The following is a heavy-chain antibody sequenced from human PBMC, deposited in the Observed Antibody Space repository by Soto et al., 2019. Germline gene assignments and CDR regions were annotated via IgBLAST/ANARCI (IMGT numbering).Heavy chain of an antibody. CDR1: GYSFTSYW. J-gene: IGHJ5*02. CDR3: ARQVSSSWYPAWFDP. D-gene: IGHD6-13*01. V-gene: IGHV5-51*01. Sequence: PGESLKISCKGSGYSFTSYWIGWVRQMPGKGLEWMGIIYPGDSDTRYSPSFQGQVTISADKSISTAYLQWSSLKASDTAMYYCARQVSSSWYPAWFDPWGQGTLVTVSS. CDR2: IYPGDSDT.